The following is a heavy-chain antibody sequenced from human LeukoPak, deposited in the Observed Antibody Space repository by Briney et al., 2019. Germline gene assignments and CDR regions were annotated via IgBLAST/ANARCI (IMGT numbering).Heavy chain of an antibody. Sequence: PSETLSLTCTVSGGSISGYYWNWIRQPPGKGLEWIGYIYYSGSTNYNPSLKSRVTISVDTSKNQFSLKLSSVTAADTAVYYCRGIAGGVIAKLDYWGQGTLVTVSS. CDR3: RGIAGGVIAKLDY. CDR2: IYYSGST. J-gene: IGHJ4*02. D-gene: IGHD3-16*02. V-gene: IGHV4-59*08. CDR1: GGSISGYY.